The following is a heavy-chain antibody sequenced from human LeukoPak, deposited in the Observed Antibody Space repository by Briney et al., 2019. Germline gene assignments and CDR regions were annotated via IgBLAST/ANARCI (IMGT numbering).Heavy chain of an antibody. J-gene: IGHJ4*02. CDR2: MNPNSGNT. CDR1: GYTFTSYD. D-gene: IGHD2-15*01. Sequence: GASVEVSCKASGYTFTSYDINWVRQATGQGLEWMGWMNPNSGNTGYAQKLQGRVTMTRNTSISTAYMELSSLRSEDTAVYYCARGPHRYCSGGSCVIDYWGQGTLVTVSS. V-gene: IGHV1-8*01. CDR3: ARGPHRYCSGGSCVIDY.